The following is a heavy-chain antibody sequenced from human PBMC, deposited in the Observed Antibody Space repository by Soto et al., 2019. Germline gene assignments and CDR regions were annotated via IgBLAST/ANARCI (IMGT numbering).Heavy chain of an antibody. CDR2: IDPSDSYT. J-gene: IGHJ6*02. D-gene: IGHD6-13*01. CDR3: ARLPYSSSWYEFYYGMDV. Sequence: EVQLVQSGAEVKKPGESLRISCKGSGYSFTSYWISWVRQMPGKGLEWMGRIDPSDSYTNYSPSFQGHVTISADKSISTAYLQWSSLKASDTAMYYCARLPYSSSWYEFYYGMDVWGQGTTVTVSS. CDR1: GYSFTSYW. V-gene: IGHV5-10-1*03.